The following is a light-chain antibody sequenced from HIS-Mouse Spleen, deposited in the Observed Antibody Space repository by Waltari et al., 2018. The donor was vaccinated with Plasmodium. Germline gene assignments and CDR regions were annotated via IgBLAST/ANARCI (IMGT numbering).Light chain of an antibody. J-gene: IGKJ1*01. Sequence: EIVMTQSPATLSVSPGDRATLSCRASQRVSSNLAWYQQKPGQAPRLLIYGASTRATGIPARFSGSGSETEFTLTSSSMQSEDFAGYYCQQYNNWPPWTFGQGTKVEIK. CDR1: QRVSSN. V-gene: IGKV3-15*01. CDR3: QQYNNWPPWT. CDR2: GAS.